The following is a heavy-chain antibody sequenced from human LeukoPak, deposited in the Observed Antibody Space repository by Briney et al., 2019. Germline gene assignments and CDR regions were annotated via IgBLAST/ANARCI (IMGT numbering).Heavy chain of an antibody. V-gene: IGHV4-39*01. CDR3: ARRRYYDSSGYLE. J-gene: IGHJ1*01. CDR1: GDSVSRSDSY. CDR2: IYYSGRT. D-gene: IGHD3-22*01. Sequence: SETPSLTCTIFGDSVSRSDSYWDWIRQPPGKGLEWIGTIYYSGRTYYSPSLKSRVTLSVDMSNNQFSLTLSSVTAADTALYFCARRRYYDSSGYLEWGQGTLVTVSS.